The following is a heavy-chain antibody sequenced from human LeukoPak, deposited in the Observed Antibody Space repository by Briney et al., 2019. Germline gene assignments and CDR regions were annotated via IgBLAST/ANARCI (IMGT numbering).Heavy chain of an antibody. V-gene: IGHV4-39*01. D-gene: IGHD6-6*01. CDR1: GGSISSSSYY. CDR3: ARHALEYSSSSRLDY. J-gene: IGHJ4*02. CDR2: IYYSGST. Sequence: SETLSLTCTVSGGSISSSSYYWGWIRQPPGKGLEWIGSIYYSGSTYYNPPLKSRVTISVDTSKNQFSLKLSSVTAADTAVYYCARHALEYSSSSRLDYWGQGTLVTVSS.